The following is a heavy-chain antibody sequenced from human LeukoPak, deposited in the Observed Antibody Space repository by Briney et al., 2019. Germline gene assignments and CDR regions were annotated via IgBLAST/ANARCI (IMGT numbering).Heavy chain of an antibody. D-gene: IGHD2-15*01. V-gene: IGHV3-23*01. CDR2: ISDRGGSK. CDR3: AKRGVVIRAVLVVGFHKEAYYFDS. J-gene: IGHJ4*02. Sequence: GGSLRLSCVVSGITLSNYGMSWVRQAPGKGLEWVAGISDRGGSKNYAASVKGRFTISRDNPKNTLYLQMNSLRSEDTAVYFCAKRGVVIRAVLVVGFHKEAYYFDSWGQGALVTVSS. CDR1: GITLSNYG.